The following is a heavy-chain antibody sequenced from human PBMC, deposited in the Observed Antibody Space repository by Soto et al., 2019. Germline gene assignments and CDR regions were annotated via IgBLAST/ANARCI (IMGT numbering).Heavy chain of an antibody. D-gene: IGHD3-3*01. CDR1: GFTFSSHW. Sequence: EVQLVESGGGLVQPVGSLRLSCAASGFTFSSHWMHWVRQAPGKGLVWVSSINSDGTQTAADSVKGRFTISRDNAKNTLYLQMHSLRAEDTAVYYCARGWVEGFPRQPPSEYWGPGTLVTVSS. CDR2: INSDGTQT. J-gene: IGHJ4*02. V-gene: IGHV3-74*02. CDR3: ARGWVEGFPRQPPSEY.